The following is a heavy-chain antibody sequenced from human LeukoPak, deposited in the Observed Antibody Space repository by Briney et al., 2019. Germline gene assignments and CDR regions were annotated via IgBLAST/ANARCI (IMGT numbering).Heavy chain of an antibody. D-gene: IGHD6-19*01. CDR2: TYSGGST. V-gene: IGHV3-53*01. CDR3: AGGSGWYLYYFDY. Sequence: GGSLRLSCAASGFTVSSNYMSWVRQAPGKGLEWVSVTYSGGSTYYADSVKGRFTISRDNSKNTLYLQMNSLRAEDTAVYYCAGGSGWYLYYFDYWGQGTLVTVSS. J-gene: IGHJ4*02. CDR1: GFTVSSNY.